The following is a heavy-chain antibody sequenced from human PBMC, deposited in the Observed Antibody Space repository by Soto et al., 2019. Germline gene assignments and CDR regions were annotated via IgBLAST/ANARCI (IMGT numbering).Heavy chain of an antibody. D-gene: IGHD3-10*01. J-gene: IGHJ4*02. Sequence: VRLLLSGAEVKSPGSSLKVSCETSGGTSTIYTITWVRQAPGQGLQWMGRIVPTLRITKYAQEFQGRLTITADTYTSTVHMELSSLTSEDAAVYYCTTRLFGAGRVGVHYWGQGTLVTVSS. CDR2: IVPTLRIT. V-gene: IGHV1-69*02. CDR3: TTRLFGAGRVGVHY. CDR1: GGTSTIYT.